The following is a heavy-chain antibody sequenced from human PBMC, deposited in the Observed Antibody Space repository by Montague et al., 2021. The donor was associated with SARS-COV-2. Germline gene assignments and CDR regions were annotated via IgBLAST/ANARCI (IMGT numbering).Heavy chain of an antibody. CDR2: INHSGVT. CDR1: GGSLSGSY. Sequence: SETLSLTCAVYGGSLSGSYWSWIRQPPGKGLELIGEINHSGVTNYNPSLKSRVTISMDTSKNQFSLNVNSVSAADTAVYYCARVLFSRRGVYITTYYYSYYMDAWGTGTTVTVSS. D-gene: IGHD3-10*01. V-gene: IGHV4-34*01. J-gene: IGHJ6*03. CDR3: ARVLFSRRGVYITTYYYSYYMDA.